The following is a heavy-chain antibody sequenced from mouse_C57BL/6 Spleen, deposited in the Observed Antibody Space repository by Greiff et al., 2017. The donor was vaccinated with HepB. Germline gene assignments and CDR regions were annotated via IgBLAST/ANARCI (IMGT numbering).Heavy chain of an antibody. CDR3: ARESNSYYFDY. CDR1: GFTFSDYG. D-gene: IGHD2-5*01. J-gene: IGHJ2*01. Sequence: EVKLMESGGGLVKPGGSLKLSCAASGFTFSDYGMHWVRQAPEKGLEWVAYISSGSCTIYYADTVKGRFTISRDNAKNTLFLQMTSLRSEDTAMYYCARESNSYYFDYWGQGTTLTVSS. CDR2: ISSGSCTI. V-gene: IGHV5-17*01.